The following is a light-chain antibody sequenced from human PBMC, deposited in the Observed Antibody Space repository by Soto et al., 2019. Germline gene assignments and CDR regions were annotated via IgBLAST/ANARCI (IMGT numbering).Light chain of an antibody. CDR2: DVS. Sequence: QSALTQPASVSGSPGQSITISCTGTSSDVGAYNFVSWYQQHPGKAPKLMIYDVSNRPSGVSNRISGSKSGKTASLTISWLQAEHEADYYCTSHTRSGSLVFGTGTKLTVL. CDR1: SSDVGAYNF. CDR3: TSHTRSGSLV. V-gene: IGLV2-14*03. J-gene: IGLJ1*01.